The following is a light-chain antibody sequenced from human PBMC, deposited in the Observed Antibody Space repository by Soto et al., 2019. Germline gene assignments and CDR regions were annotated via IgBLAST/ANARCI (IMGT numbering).Light chain of an antibody. V-gene: IGKV3-15*01. CDR3: QQYNNWHPWT. CDR1: QSVSRN. CDR2: GTS. Sequence: EIVMTQSPATLSVSAGERATLSCGASQSVSRNLAWYQQKPGQAPRLLIYGTSTRASGIPARFSGSGSGTEFTLTISSLQSEDFAVYYCQQYNNWHPWTFGQGTKVDIK. J-gene: IGKJ1*01.